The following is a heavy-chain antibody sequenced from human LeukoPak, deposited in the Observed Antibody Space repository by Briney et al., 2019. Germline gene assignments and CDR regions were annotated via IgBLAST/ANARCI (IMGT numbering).Heavy chain of an antibody. Sequence: GGSLRLSCAASGFTFSSYSMNWVRQAPGKGLEWVSSISSSSSYIYYADSVKGRLTISRDNAKNSLYLQMNSLRAEDTAVYYCARFRAGVCYFDYWGQGTLVTVSS. CDR2: ISSSSSYI. CDR1: GFTFSSYS. CDR3: ARFRAGVCYFDY. V-gene: IGHV3-21*01. J-gene: IGHJ4*02. D-gene: IGHD3-10*01.